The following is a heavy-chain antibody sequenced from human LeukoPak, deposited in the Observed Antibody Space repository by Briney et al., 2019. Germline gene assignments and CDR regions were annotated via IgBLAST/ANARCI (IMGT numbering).Heavy chain of an antibody. D-gene: IGHD3-22*01. CDR3: ARSLYYYDSSGYYRIWGDYYYGMDV. V-gene: IGHV3-21*01. CDR1: GFTFSSYA. CDR2: ISSSSYI. J-gene: IGHJ6*02. Sequence: PGGSLRLSCAASGFTFSSYAMRWVRHAPGKGLEWVSSISSSSYIYYAHSVKGRFTISRDNAKNSLYLQMNSLRAEDTAVYYCARSLYYYDSSGYYRIWGDYYYGMDVWGQGTTVTVSS.